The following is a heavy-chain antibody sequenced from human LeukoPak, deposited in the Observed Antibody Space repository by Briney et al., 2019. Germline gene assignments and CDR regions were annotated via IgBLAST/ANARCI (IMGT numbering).Heavy chain of an antibody. CDR2: IKQDGSEK. D-gene: IGHD3-10*01. CDR3: AREKVGITMVRRNDYYYMDV. CDR1: GFTFSSYR. V-gene: IGHV3-7*01. J-gene: IGHJ6*03. Sequence: GGSLRLSCAASGFTFSSYRMNWVRQAPGKGLEWVANIKQDGSEKYYVDSVKGRFTISRDNAKNFLYLQMNSLRAEDTAVYYCAREKVGITMVRRNDYYYMDVWGKGTTVTISS.